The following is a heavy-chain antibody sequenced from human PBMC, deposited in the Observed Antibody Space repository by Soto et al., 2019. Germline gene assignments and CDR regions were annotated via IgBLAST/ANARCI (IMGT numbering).Heavy chain of an antibody. D-gene: IGHD3-10*01. J-gene: IGHJ6*03. CDR3: ARDKRQLRYGGYCMDV. Sequence: QVQLVQSGAEVKKPGASVKVSCKASGYTFTGYYMHWVRQAPGQGLEWMGWINPNSGGTNYAQKFQGWVTMTRDTSISTAYMELSRLRSDDTAVYYCARDKRQLRYGGYCMDVGGKLTTVTVSS. CDR1: GYTFTGYY. V-gene: IGHV1-2*04. CDR2: INPNSGGT.